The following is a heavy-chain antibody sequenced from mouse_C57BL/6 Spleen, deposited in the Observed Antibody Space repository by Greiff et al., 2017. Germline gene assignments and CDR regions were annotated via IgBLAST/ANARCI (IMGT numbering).Heavy chain of an antibody. CDR1: GYTFTSYW. J-gene: IGHJ2*01. Sequence: VQLPQSGAELVKPGASVKMSCKASGYTFTSYWITWVKQRPGQGLEWIGDIYPGSGSTNYNEKFKSKATLTVDTSSSTAYMQLSSLTSEDSAVYYCARKQASFPNYFDYWGQGTTLTVAS. CDR3: ARKQASFPNYFDY. CDR2: IYPGSGST. V-gene: IGHV1-55*01.